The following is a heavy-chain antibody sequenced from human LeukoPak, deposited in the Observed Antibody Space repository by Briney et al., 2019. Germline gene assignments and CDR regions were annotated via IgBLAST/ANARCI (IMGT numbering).Heavy chain of an antibody. CDR2: VNYSGSI. D-gene: IGHD5-12*01. V-gene: IGHV4-34*01. J-gene: IGHJ5*01. Sequence: SETLSLTCRVYGGSFSGYYWSWIRQPPGKGLEWIGEVNYSGSINYEPSLKSRVIISVDTSKNQFSLKLKSVTAADTAVYYCASYRYGYRGMDSWGQGTQVTVSS. CDR1: GGSFSGYY. CDR3: ASYRYGYRGMDS.